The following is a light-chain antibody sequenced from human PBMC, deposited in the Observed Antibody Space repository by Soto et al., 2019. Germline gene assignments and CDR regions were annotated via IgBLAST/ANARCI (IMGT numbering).Light chain of an antibody. CDR3: QQYGSSPRT. CDR2: GAS. CDR1: QSVSSSY. V-gene: IGKV3-20*01. Sequence: EIVLTQSPGTLSLSPGERATLSCRASQSVSSSYLAWYQQKPGQAPRPLVYGASSRATGIPDRFSGSGSGTDLTLTISRLEPEDLAVYYCQQYGSSPRTFGQGTKVEI. J-gene: IGKJ1*01.